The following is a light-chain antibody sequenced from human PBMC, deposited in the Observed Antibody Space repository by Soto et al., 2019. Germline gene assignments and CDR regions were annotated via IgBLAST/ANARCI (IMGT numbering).Light chain of an antibody. V-gene: IGLV2-8*01. CDR2: GVT. Sequence: QSALAQPPSASGSPGQSVTISCTGSGSDIGAYNFVSWYQQHPGKAHKLMIFGVTERPSGVPDRFSGSKSGNTASLTVSGLQADDEAVYYCYSYAGRNIWVFGGGTKVTVL. CDR1: GSDIGAYNF. J-gene: IGLJ3*02. CDR3: YSYAGRNIWV.